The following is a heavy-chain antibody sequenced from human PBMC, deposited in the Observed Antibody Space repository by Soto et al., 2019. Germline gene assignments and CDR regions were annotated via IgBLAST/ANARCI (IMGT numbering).Heavy chain of an antibody. CDR2: INSSSSTI. Sequence: EVQLVESGGGLVQPGGSLRLSCAASGFTFSSYSMNWVRQAPGKGLEWVSYINSSSSTIYYADSVKGRFTISRDNAKNSLYLQMNSLRDEDTAVYYCARVVLRFLEWPSHFDYWGQGTLVTVSS. CDR3: ARVVLRFLEWPSHFDY. J-gene: IGHJ4*02. V-gene: IGHV3-48*02. D-gene: IGHD3-3*01. CDR1: GFTFSSYS.